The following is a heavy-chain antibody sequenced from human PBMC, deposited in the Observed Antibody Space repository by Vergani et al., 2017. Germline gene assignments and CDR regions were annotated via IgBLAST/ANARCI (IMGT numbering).Heavy chain of an antibody. V-gene: IGHV3-11*01. CDR3: ARDLTNRLLWFGELYVDAFDI. Sequence: QVQLVESGGGLVKPGGSLRLSCAASGFTFSDYYMSWIRQAPGKGLAWVSYISSSGSTIYYADSVKGRFTISRDNAKNSLYLQMNSLRAEDTAVYYCARDLTNRLLWFGELYVDAFDIWGQGTMVTVSS. CDR1: GFTFSDYY. CDR2: ISSSGSTI. J-gene: IGHJ3*02. D-gene: IGHD3-10*01.